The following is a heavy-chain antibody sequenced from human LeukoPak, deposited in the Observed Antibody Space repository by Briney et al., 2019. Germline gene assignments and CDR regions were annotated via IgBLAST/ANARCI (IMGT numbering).Heavy chain of an antibody. D-gene: IGHD1-14*01. CDR3: ARDSSDIRNLTAH. J-gene: IGHJ1*01. Sequence: GASVKVSCKASGGTFSKYTISWVRQRPGQGLEWMGGITPLFGTANYVQKFQGRVTITADESASTAYMELSSLRSEDTAVYYCARDSSDIRNLTAHWGQGTLVTVSS. V-gene: IGHV1-69*13. CDR1: GGTFSKYT. CDR2: ITPLFGTA.